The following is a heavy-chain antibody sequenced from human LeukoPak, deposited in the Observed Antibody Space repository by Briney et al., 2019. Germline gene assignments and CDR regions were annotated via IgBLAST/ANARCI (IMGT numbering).Heavy chain of an antibody. CDR1: GFTFSSYS. J-gene: IGHJ4*02. Sequence: GGSLRLSCAASGFTFSSYSMNWVRQAPGKGLEYVSAITHTGGGTYYTNSVKGRFTISRDNSKNTLYLQMGSLRTEDTAVYYCARSQRWLQKFDCWGQGTLVTVSS. D-gene: IGHD5-24*01. CDR2: ITHTGGGT. CDR3: ARSQRWLQKFDC. V-gene: IGHV3-64*01.